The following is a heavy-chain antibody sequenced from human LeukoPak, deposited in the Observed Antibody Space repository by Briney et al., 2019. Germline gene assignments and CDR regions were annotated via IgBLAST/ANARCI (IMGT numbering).Heavy chain of an antibody. CDR2: ISGSGGST. CDR3: AKKSGGTSSGVDY. V-gene: IGHV3-23*01. J-gene: IGHJ4*02. Sequence: GGSLRLSCAASGFTFSSYGMSWVRQAPGKGREWVSAISGSGGSTYYADSVKGRFTISRGNAKNTLYLQMNSLRAEDTAVYDCAKKSGGTSSGVDYWGQGTLVTVSS. D-gene: IGHD6-25*01. CDR1: GFTFSSYG.